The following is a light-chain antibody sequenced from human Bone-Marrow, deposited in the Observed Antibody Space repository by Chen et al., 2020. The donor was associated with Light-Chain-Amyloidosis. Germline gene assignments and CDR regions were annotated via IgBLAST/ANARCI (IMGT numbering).Light chain of an antibody. V-gene: IGLV8-61*01. CDR1: SGSVSTDYY. CDR3: GLYLGSGVWV. CDR2: NTD. J-gene: IGLJ3*02. Sequence: QTVVTQEPSFSVSPGGTVTPTCGLSSGSVSTDYYPSWYQPTPGQAPRTLIYNTDTRSSGVPDRLSGSILGNKAALTISGAQADDESDYYCGLYLGSGVWVFGGGTKLTVL.